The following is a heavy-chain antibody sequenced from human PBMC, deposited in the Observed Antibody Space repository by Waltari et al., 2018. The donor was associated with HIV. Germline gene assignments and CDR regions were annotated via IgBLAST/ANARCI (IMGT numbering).Heavy chain of an antibody. CDR2: ISYDGSNK. J-gene: IGHJ4*02. CDR3: ARDPYYYDSSGYLCYFDY. D-gene: IGHD3-22*01. V-gene: IGHV3-30-3*01. Sequence: QVQLVESGGGVVQPGRSLLPSCAAAGFTFSSHALPWVRQAPGKGLEWVAVISYDGSNKYYADSVKGRFTISRDNSKNTLYLQMNSLRAEDTAVYYCARDPYYYDSSGYLCYFDYWGQGTLVTVSS. CDR1: GFTFSSHA.